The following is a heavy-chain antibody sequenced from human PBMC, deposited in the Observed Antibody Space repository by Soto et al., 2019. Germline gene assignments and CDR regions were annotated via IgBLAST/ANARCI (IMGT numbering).Heavy chain of an antibody. CDR1: GFTFSSYA. Sequence: GGSLRLSCAASGFTFSSYAMHWVRQAPGKGLEWVAVISYDGSNKYYADSVKGRFTISRDNSKNTLYLQMNSLRAEDTAVYYCAGSEFYYYYGMDVWGQGTTVTVSS. J-gene: IGHJ6*02. CDR2: ISYDGSNK. V-gene: IGHV3-30-3*01. D-gene: IGHD1-26*01. CDR3: AGSEFYYYYGMDV.